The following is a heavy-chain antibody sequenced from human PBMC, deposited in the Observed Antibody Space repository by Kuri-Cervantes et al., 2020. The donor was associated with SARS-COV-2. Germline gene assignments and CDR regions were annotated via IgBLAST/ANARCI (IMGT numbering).Heavy chain of an antibody. CDR3: ARAAEDSSGYYYGVYDY. J-gene: IGHJ4*02. CDR2: IIPIFGTA. Sequence: SVKVSCKASGGTFSSYAISWVRQAPGQGLEWMGRIIPIFGTANYAQKFQGRVTITADESTSTAHMELSSLRSEDTAVYYCARAAEDSSGYYYGVYDYWGQGTLVTVSS. V-gene: IGHV1-69*13. D-gene: IGHD3-22*01. CDR1: GGTFSSYA.